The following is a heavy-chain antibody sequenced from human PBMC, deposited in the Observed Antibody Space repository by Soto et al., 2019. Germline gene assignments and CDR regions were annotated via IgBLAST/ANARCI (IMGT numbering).Heavy chain of an antibody. CDR3: AKDVGDCSGGSCYSEWYFDL. J-gene: IGHJ2*01. CDR1: GFTFSSYA. CDR2: ISGSDSST. D-gene: IGHD2-15*01. Sequence: ESGGGLVQPGGSLRLSCAASGFTFSSYAMNWVRQAPGKGLEWVSAISGSDSSTDYADSVKGRFTISRDNSKNTLYLQMNSLRAEDTAVYYCAKDVGDCSGGSCYSEWYFDLWGRGTLVTVSS. V-gene: IGHV3-23*01.